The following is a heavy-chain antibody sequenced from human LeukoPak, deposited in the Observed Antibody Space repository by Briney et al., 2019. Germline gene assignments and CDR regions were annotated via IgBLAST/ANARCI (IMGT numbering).Heavy chain of an antibody. D-gene: IGHD6-13*01. CDR3: ARARYSSSWYFDY. CDR2: ISSSSSTI. J-gene: IGHJ4*02. Sequence: GGSLRLSCAASGFTFSSYSMNWVRQAPGKGLEWVSYISSSSSTIYYADSVKGRFTISRDNAKNSLYRQMNSLRDEDTAVYYCARARYSSSWYFDYWGQGTLVTVSS. CDR1: GFTFSSYS. V-gene: IGHV3-48*02.